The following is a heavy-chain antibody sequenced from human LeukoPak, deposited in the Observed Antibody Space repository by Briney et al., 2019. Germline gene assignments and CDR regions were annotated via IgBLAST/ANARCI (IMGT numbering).Heavy chain of an antibody. V-gene: IGHV3-30-3*01. J-gene: IGHJ4*02. CDR2: ISYDGSNK. CDR1: GFTFSGFS. Sequence: GGSLRLSCAASGFTFSGFSMSWVRQAPGKGLEWVAVISYDGSNKYYADSVKGRFTISRDNSKNTLYLQMNSLRAEDTAVYYCARGRSGYATASCDYWGQGTLVTVSS. D-gene: IGHD5-12*01. CDR3: ARGRSGYATASCDY.